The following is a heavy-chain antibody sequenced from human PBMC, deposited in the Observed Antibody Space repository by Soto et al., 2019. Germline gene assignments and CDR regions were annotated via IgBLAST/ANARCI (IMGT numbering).Heavy chain of an antibody. J-gene: IGHJ5*02. D-gene: IGHD3-3*01. CDR3: AREDDFWSGYYKAEYHCFDP. CDR2: IKQDGSEK. CDR1: GVTFKNYA. Sequence: PGWSLRLSCTASGVTFKNYAMSCARQDAGKGLEWVANIKQDGSEKYYVDSVEGRFTISRDNAKNSLYLQMNSLRAEDTAVYYCAREDDFWSGYYKAEYHCFDPWGQGTLVTVSS. V-gene: IGHV3-7*01.